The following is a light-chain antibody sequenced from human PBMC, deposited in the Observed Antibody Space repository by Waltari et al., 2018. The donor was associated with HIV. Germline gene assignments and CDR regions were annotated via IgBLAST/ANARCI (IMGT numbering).Light chain of an antibody. CDR3: QQYNKWPPIT. J-gene: IGKJ2*01. Sequence: EIVMTQSPATLSVSPGETATLSCRASQSVGSNLAWYQHKHGQAPRLLIYGASTRPTGIPARFSGSGSGTEFTLTISSLQSEDFAVYYCQQYNKWPPITFGQGTKLEIK. CDR1: QSVGSN. CDR2: GAS. V-gene: IGKV3-15*01.